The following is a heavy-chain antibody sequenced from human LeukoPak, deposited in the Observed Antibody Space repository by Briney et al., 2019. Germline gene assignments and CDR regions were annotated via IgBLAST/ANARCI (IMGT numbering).Heavy chain of an antibody. Sequence: PGGSLRLSCAASGFTFSSYGMHWVRQAPGKGLEWVAVIWYDGSNKYYADSVKGRFTISRDNSKNTLYLQMNSLRAEDTAVYYCARDSGGVDAFDIWGQGTMVTVSS. CDR2: IWYDGSNK. V-gene: IGHV3-33*01. CDR3: ARDSGGVDAFDI. J-gene: IGHJ3*02. D-gene: IGHD2-8*02. CDR1: GFTFSSYG.